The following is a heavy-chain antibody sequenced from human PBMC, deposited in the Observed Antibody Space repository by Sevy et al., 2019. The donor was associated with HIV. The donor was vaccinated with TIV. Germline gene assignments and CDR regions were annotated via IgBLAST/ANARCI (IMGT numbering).Heavy chain of an antibody. CDR1: EFTFSSYA. D-gene: IGHD2-15*01. Sequence: GGSLRLSCAASEFTFSSYATHWVRQAPGKGLEWVAVISYDGSNKYYADSVKGRFTISRDNSKNTLYLQMNSLRAEDTAVYYCARRVSIYCSGGSCPRYNWFDPWGQGTLVTVSS. CDR3: ARRVSIYCSGGSCPRYNWFDP. CDR2: ISYDGSNK. J-gene: IGHJ5*02. V-gene: IGHV3-30*04.